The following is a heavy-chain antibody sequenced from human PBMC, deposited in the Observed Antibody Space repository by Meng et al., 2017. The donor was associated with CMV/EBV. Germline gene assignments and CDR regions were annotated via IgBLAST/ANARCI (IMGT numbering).Heavy chain of an antibody. CDR2: INHSGST. CDR1: GGSFSGYY. Sequence: SETLSLTCAVYGGSFSGYYWSWIRQPPGKGLEWIGEINHSGSTNYNPSLKSRVTISVDTSKNQFSLNLSSVTAADTAVYYCARSLVVPAAILSYYYGMDVWGQGTTVTAP. V-gene: IGHV4-34*01. CDR3: ARSLVVPAAILSYYYGMDV. D-gene: IGHD2-2*02. J-gene: IGHJ6*02.